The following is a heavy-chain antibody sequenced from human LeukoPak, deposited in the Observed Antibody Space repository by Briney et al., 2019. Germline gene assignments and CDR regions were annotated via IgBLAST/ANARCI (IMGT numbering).Heavy chain of an antibody. D-gene: IGHD4-17*01. V-gene: IGHV1-46*01. Sequence: GGSLRLSCAASGFTFTSYYMHWVRQAPRQGLEWMGIINPSGGSTSYAQKFQGRVTMTRDTSTSTVYMELSSLRSEDTAVYYCAGDYGDYLYWGQGTLVTVSS. CDR1: GFTFTSYY. CDR3: AGDYGDYLY. CDR2: INPSGGST. J-gene: IGHJ4*02.